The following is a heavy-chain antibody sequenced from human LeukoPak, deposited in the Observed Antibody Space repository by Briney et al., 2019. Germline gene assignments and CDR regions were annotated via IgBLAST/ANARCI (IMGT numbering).Heavy chain of an antibody. CDR3: ARGKYYYYYYMDV. V-gene: IGHV3-74*01. J-gene: IGHJ6*03. CDR1: GFTFSSYW. CDR2: INSDGSST. Sequence: PGGSLRLSCAASGFTFSSYWMHWVRQAPGKGLVWVSRINSDGSSTSYADSVKGRFTISRDNAKNSLYLQMNSLRAEDTAVYYCARGKYYYYYYMDVWGKGTTVTISS.